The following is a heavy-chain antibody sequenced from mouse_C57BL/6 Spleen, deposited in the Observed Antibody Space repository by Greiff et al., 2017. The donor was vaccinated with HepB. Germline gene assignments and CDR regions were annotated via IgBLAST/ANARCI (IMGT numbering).Heavy chain of an antibody. Sequence: EVQRVESGVGLVKPGGSLKLSCAASGFTFSSYAMSWVRQTPEKRLEWVAYISSGGDYSYYADTVKGRFTISRDNARNTLYLQMSSLKSEDTAMYYCTREAYGSLDYWGQGTTLTVSS. V-gene: IGHV5-9-1*02. J-gene: IGHJ2*01. CDR2: ISSGGDYS. CDR1: GFTFSSYA. D-gene: IGHD1-1*01. CDR3: TREAYGSLDY.